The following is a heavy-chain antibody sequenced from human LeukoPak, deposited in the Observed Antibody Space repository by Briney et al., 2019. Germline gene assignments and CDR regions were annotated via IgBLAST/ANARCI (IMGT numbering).Heavy chain of an antibody. Sequence: PGTSLRLSCAASGFTFSNDGMHWVRQAPGKGPEWVTLISYDGSNKYYADSVKGRFTISRDNSKNTLYLQMNSLRAEDTAVYYCAKDRSGIAPGTMDNWGQGTLVTVSS. J-gene: IGHJ4*02. CDR1: GFTFSNDG. V-gene: IGHV3-30*18. D-gene: IGHD1-1*01. CDR2: ISYDGSNK. CDR3: AKDRSGIAPGTMDN.